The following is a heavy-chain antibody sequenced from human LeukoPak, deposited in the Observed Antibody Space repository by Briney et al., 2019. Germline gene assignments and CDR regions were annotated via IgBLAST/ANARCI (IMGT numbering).Heavy chain of an antibody. CDR1: GFTLSSYA. V-gene: IGHV3-30-3*01. Sequence: GGSLRLSCAASGFTLSSYAMHWVRQAPGKGLEWVAVISYDGSNKYYADSVKGRFTISRDNSKNTLYLQMNSLRAEDTAVYYCARTSRSGYYKYWGQGTLVTVSS. D-gene: IGHD3-22*01. CDR2: ISYDGSNK. J-gene: IGHJ4*02. CDR3: ARTSRSGYYKY.